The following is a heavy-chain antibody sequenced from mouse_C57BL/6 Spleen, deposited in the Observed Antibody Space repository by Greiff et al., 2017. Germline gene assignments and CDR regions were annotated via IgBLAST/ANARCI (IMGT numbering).Heavy chain of an antibody. CDR1: GYSITSGYY. CDR2: ISYDGSN. V-gene: IGHV3-6*01. Sequence: EVQLQESGPGLVKPSQSLSLTCSVTGYSITSGYYWNWIRQFPGNKLEWMGYISYDGSNNYNPSLKNRISITRDTSKNQFFLKLNSVTTEDTATYYCAREDPYAMDYWVQGTSVTVSS. J-gene: IGHJ4*01. CDR3: AREDPYAMDY.